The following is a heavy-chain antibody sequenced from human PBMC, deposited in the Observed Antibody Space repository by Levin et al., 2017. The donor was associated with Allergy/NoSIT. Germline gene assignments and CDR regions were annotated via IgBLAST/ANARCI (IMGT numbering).Heavy chain of an antibody. V-gene: IGHV3-21*01. CDR1: GFTFSSYT. CDR3: ARGSWGEGARDGIDY. D-gene: IGHD5-24*01. CDR2: ISSGSSYI. Sequence: GGSLRLSCAASGFTFSSYTMNWVRQAPGKGLDWVSSISSGSSYIYYADSVKGRFTISRDNAKNSLYLQMNSLRAEDTAVYYCARGSWGEGARDGIDYWGQGTLVTVSS. J-gene: IGHJ4*02.